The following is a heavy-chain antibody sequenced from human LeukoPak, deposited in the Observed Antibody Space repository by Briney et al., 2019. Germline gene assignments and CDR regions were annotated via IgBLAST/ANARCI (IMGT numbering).Heavy chain of an antibody. CDR1: GFTFSSYW. J-gene: IGHJ5*02. V-gene: IGHV3-74*01. CDR3: AIANGYLGYNWFDP. Sequence: PGGSLRLSXAASGFTFSSYWMHWVRQAPGKGLVWVSRINSDGSSTSYADSVKGRFTISRDNAKNTLYLQMNSLRAEDTAVYYCAIANGYLGYNWFDPWGQGTLVTVSS. CDR2: INSDGSST. D-gene: IGHD6-13*01.